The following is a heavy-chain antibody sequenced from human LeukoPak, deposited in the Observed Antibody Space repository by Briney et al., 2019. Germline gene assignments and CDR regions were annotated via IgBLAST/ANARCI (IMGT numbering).Heavy chain of an antibody. CDR2: VYYNGIT. CDR1: GVSINTYF. V-gene: IGHV4-59*01. D-gene: IGHD3-22*01. CDR3: ARENNYYDSSGLGYFDY. J-gene: IGHJ4*02. Sequence: SETLSLTCTVSGVSINTYFWSWLRQPPGKGLEWIGYVYYNGITNYNPSLKSRVSISLDTSKNQFSLRMNSVTAAETAVYYCARENNYYDSSGLGYFDYWGQGTLVTVSS.